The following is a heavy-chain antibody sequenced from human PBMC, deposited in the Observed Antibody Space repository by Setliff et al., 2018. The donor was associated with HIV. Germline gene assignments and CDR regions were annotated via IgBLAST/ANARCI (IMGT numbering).Heavy chain of an antibody. CDR2: INPHTGVT. CDR1: GYIFIRYY. J-gene: IGHJ6*01. Sequence: ASVKVSCKTSGYIFIRYYIFWVRQAPGQGLEWMGNINPHTGVTRYAEKFQGRVTMTRDTSISTIYMELSRLRSDDTAVYYCARDVRDGFEEWFSTLDDGMDVWG. CDR3: ARDVRDGFEEWFSTLDDGMDV. V-gene: IGHV1-2*02. D-gene: IGHD3-3*01.